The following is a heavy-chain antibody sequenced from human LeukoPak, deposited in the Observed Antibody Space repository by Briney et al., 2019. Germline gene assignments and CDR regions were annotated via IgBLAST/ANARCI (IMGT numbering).Heavy chain of an antibody. V-gene: IGHV4-4*07. CDR1: GGSISIYY. Sequence: PSETLSLTCTVSGGSISIYYWNWIRQPAGKRLEWIGRIFTSGITNYNPSLKSRVTMSVDTSKNQFSLNLSSATAADTAVYYCARESSGSYYNPQGYMDVWGKGTTVTVSS. J-gene: IGHJ6*03. D-gene: IGHD3-10*01. CDR3: ARESSGSYYNPQGYMDV. CDR2: IFTSGIT.